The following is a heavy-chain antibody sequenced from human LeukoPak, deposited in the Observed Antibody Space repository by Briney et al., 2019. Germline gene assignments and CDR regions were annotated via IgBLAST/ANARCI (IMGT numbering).Heavy chain of an antibody. CDR2: MNPNNGNT. D-gene: IGHD4-17*01. V-gene: IGHV1-8*02. CDR1: GYTFTSYD. CDR3: ARGEWATTLDY. Sequence: GASVKVSCKASGYTFTSYDIIWLRQATGQGLEWMGWMNPNNGNTGYVQKLQGRLTMTRDTSISTAYMELSRLRSDDTAVYYCARGEWATTLDYWGQGTLVTVSS. J-gene: IGHJ4*02.